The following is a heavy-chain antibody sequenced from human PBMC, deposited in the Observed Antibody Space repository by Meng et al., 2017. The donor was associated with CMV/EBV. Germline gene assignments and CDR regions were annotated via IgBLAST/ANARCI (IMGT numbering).Heavy chain of an antibody. V-gene: IGHV3-30-3*01. CDR3: ARSGFLEWLLDY. CDR1: GFTFSSYA. Sequence: GESLKISCAASGFTFSSYAMHWVRQAPGKGLEWVAVISYDGSNKYYADSVKGRFTISRDNAKNSLYLQMNSLRAEDTAVYYCARSGFLEWLLDYWGQGTLVTVSS. D-gene: IGHD3-3*01. CDR2: ISYDGSNK. J-gene: IGHJ4*02.